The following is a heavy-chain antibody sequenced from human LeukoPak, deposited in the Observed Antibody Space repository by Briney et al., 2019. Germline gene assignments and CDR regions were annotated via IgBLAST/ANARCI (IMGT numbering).Heavy chain of an antibody. CDR2: IIPILGIA. CDR1: GGTFSSYA. Sequence: SVKVSCKASGGTFSSYAISWVRQAPGQGLEWMGRIIPILGIANYAQKFQGRVTITADKSTSTAYMELSSLRSEDTAVYYCARVTGGSGSYYNTDYYYGMDVWGQGTTVTVSS. V-gene: IGHV1-69*04. CDR3: ARVTGGSGSYYNTDYYYGMDV. J-gene: IGHJ6*02. D-gene: IGHD3-10*01.